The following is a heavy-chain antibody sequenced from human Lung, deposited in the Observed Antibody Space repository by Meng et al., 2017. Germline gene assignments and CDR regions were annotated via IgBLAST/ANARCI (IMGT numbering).Heavy chain of an antibody. CDR2: INHSGST. CDR3: ARGPTTMAHDFDY. D-gene: IGHD4-11*01. V-gene: IGHV4-34*01. Sequence: QGQLQQWGAGLFKPSETLSLTCVVSGGSFSDYYWGWIRQPPGKGLEWIGEINHSGSTSYNPSLESRATISVDTSQNNLSLKLSSVTAADSAVYYCARGPTTMAHDFDYWGQGTLVTVSS. J-gene: IGHJ4*02. CDR1: GGSFSDYY.